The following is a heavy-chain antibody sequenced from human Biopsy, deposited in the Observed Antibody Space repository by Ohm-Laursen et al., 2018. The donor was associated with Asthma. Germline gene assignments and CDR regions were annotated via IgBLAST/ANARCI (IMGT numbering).Heavy chain of an antibody. J-gene: IGHJ6*02. D-gene: IGHD3-3*01. CDR2: SDHRGNT. Sequence: SDTLSLTCSMYGLSSSAYYWTWIRQTPGKGLGWIGESDHRGNTNTNATLKSRVTISKAKSANEFSLKMKSVTAADTAIYYCARGPEWSGLDIWGQGTTVTVSS. CDR3: ARGPEWSGLDI. CDR1: GLSSSAYY. V-gene: IGHV4-34*01.